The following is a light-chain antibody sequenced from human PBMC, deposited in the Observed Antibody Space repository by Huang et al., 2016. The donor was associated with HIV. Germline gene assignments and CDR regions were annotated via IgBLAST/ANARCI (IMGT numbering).Light chain of an antibody. CDR3: MEALQTPYT. CDR2: LGC. J-gene: IGKJ2*01. CDR1: QSLRHRNGLNY. V-gene: IGKV2-28*01. Sequence: DVVMTKSPLSLPVPPGEPASISCRSSQSLRHRNGLNYLDWYLQKPGQSPPLLIHLGCSRASGVPDRFSGGGSGTDFSLNISRVEAEDAGIYYCMEALQTPYTFGQGTKLEIK.